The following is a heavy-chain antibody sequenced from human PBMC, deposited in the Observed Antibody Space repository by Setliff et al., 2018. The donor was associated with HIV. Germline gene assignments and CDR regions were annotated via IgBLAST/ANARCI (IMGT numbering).Heavy chain of an antibody. Sequence: SETLSLTCTVSGPSINIHYWSWIRQSPGKAFEWIGYIYSTGSTNYNPSLQSRVTISMVASRNQFSLKVTSVTAADTAVYYCARTEAYNNYEDYWGQGTQVTV. CDR3: ARTEAYNNYEDY. CDR2: IYSTGST. J-gene: IGHJ4*02. V-gene: IGHV4-59*11. D-gene: IGHD3-10*01. CDR1: GPSINIHY.